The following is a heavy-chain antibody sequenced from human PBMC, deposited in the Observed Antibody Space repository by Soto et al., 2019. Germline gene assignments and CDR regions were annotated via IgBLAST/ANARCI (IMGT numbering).Heavy chain of an antibody. CDR3: AGIHSGSPRGTLRY. D-gene: IGHD1-26*01. V-gene: IGHV4-31*03. CDR1: GGSISSGGYY. CDR2: IYYSGST. Sequence: QVQLQESGPGLVKPSQTLSLTCTVSGGSISSGGYYWSWIRQHPGKGLEWIGYIYYSGSTYYNPALKSRVTLSVNPVKNPFPLKLRSVTAGDTAVYYCAGIHSGSPRGTLRYWGQGTLVTVSS. J-gene: IGHJ4*02.